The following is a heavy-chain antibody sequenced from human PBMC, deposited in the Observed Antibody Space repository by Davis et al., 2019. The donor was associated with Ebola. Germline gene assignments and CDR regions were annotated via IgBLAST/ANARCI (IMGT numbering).Heavy chain of an antibody. CDR3: AKDFTASSIAAPLFEY. Sequence: SLKISCAASGFTFDDYAMHWVRQAPGKGLEWVSGIRWNSGSIGYADSVKCRFTISRDNAKNSLYLQMKSLRAEDTALYYCAKDFTASSIAAPLFEYWGQGTLVTVSS. V-gene: IGHV3-9*01. J-gene: IGHJ4*02. D-gene: IGHD6-13*01. CDR1: GFTFDDYA. CDR2: IRWNSGSI.